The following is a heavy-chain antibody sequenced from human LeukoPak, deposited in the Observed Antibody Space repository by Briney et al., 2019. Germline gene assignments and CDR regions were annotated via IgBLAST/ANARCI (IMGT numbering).Heavy chain of an antibody. CDR3: ARDNWNDPNWFDP. Sequence: GSSVKVSCKASGGTFSSYAISWVRQAPGQGLEWMGRIIPILGIANYAQKFKGRVTITADKSTSTAYMELGSLRSEDTAVYYCARDNWNDPNWFDPWGQGTLVTVSS. J-gene: IGHJ5*02. CDR2: IIPILGIA. CDR1: GGTFSSYA. V-gene: IGHV1-69*04. D-gene: IGHD1-1*01.